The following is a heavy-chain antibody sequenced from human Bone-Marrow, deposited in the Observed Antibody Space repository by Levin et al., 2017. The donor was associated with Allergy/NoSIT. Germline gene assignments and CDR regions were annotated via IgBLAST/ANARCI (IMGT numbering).Heavy chain of an antibody. Sequence: GGSLRLSCAASGFTFSSYGMHWVRQAPGKGLEWVAVIWYDGSNKYYADSVKGRFTISRDNSKNTLYLQMNSLRAEDTAVYYCARDRRAVAVDYWGQGTLVTVSS. CDR3: ARDRRAVAVDY. CDR1: GFTFSSYG. CDR2: IWYDGSNK. D-gene: IGHD6-19*01. V-gene: IGHV3-33*01. J-gene: IGHJ4*02.